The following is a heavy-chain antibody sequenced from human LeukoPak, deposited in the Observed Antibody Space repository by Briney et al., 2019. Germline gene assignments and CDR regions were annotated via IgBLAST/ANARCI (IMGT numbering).Heavy chain of an antibody. Sequence: PGGSLRLSCAASGFSFTSFSIHWVRQTPDKGLEWLAVISFDGTTKYYADSVKGRFTISRDNSKNTVFLQMNSLRAEDTAVYYCAREVLYDLKYYYYYYMDVWGKGTTVTVSS. V-gene: IGHV3-30*04. CDR1: GFSFTSFS. CDR2: ISFDGTTK. J-gene: IGHJ6*03. D-gene: IGHD2-2*02. CDR3: AREVLYDLKYYYYYYMDV.